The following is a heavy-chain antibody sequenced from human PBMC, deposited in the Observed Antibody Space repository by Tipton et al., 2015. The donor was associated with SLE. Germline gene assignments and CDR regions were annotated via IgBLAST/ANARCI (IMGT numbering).Heavy chain of an antibody. CDR3: ARELTPYYGMDV. J-gene: IGHJ6*02. CDR2: IKWDGDST. Sequence: SLRLSCAASGFTFDDYGMSWVRQAPGKGLEWVSGIKWDGDSTGYADSVKGRFTISRDNSKNTLYLQMNSLRAEDTAVYYCARELTPYYGMDVWGQGTTVTVSS. CDR1: GFTFDDYG. V-gene: IGHV3-20*04.